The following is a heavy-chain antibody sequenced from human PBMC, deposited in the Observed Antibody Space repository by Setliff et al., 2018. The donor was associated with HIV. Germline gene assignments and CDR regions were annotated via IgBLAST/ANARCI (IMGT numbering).Heavy chain of an antibody. CDR1: GFTFSTYW. CDR3: ARVASGYDYGWLDP. J-gene: IGHJ5*02. CDR2: INNDGTDT. V-gene: IGHV3-74*01. D-gene: IGHD5-12*01. Sequence: GGSLRLSCAASGFTFSTYWMHWVRQAPGKGLVWVSRINNDGTDTIYADSVKGRFTVSRDNAKNTLYLQMNSLRAEDTAVYYCARVASGYDYGWLDPWGQGTLVTVSS.